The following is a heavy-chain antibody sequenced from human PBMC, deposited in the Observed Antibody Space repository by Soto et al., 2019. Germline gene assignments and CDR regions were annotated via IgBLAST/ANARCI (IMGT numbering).Heavy chain of an antibody. Sequence: EVQLLESGGGLVQPGGSLRLSCAASGFTFSIYAMNWVRQAPGKGLEWVSAISGSGGSTYYADSVKGRFTVSRDNSKNTLFLQMYSLRVEDTAVYYCAKGEAARFIQGESGVGYFDLWGRGTLVTVSS. J-gene: IGHJ2*01. D-gene: IGHD6-6*01. CDR3: AKGEAARFIQGESGVGYFDL. CDR2: ISGSGGST. CDR1: GFTFSIYA. V-gene: IGHV3-23*01.